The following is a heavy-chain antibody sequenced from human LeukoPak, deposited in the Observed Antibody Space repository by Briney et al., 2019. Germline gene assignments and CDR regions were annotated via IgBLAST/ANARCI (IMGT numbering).Heavy chain of an antibody. CDR2: IYTGGST. V-gene: IGHV4-61*09. Sequence: SETLSLTCTVSGGSISSGSYYWSWIRQPAGKGLEWIGHIYTGGSTNYNPSLKSRVTISVDTSKNQFSLKLSSVTAADTAVYYCARSFLDTAIPYGMDVWGQGTTVTVSS. CDR1: GGSISSGSYY. J-gene: IGHJ6*02. D-gene: IGHD5-18*01. CDR3: ARSFLDTAIPYGMDV.